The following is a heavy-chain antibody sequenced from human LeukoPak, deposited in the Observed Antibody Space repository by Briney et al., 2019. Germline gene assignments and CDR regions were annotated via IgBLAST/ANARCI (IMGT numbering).Heavy chain of an antibody. Sequence: GGSLRLSCAASGFTFSSYAMSWFRQAPGKGLEWVSAISGSGGSTYYADSVKGRFTISRDNSKNTLYLQMNSLRAEDTAVYYCAKDNVVPAAIGSYYYMDVWGKGTTVTVSS. D-gene: IGHD2-2*01. V-gene: IGHV3-23*01. CDR3: AKDNVVPAAIGSYYYMDV. CDR1: GFTFSSYA. J-gene: IGHJ6*03. CDR2: ISGSGGST.